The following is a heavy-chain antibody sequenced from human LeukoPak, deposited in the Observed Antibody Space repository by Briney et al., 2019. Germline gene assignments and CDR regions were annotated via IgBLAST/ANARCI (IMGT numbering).Heavy chain of an antibody. CDR2: IYYSGST. V-gene: IGHV4-31*03. D-gene: IGHD3-16*01. J-gene: IGHJ5*02. Sequence: SQTLSPTCTVSGGSISSGGYYWSWIRQHPGKGLEWIGYIYYSGSTYYNPSLKSRVTISVDTSKNQFSLKLSSVTAADTAVYYCARGAGGWFDPWGQGTLVTVSS. CDR3: ARGAGGWFDP. CDR1: GGSISSGGYY.